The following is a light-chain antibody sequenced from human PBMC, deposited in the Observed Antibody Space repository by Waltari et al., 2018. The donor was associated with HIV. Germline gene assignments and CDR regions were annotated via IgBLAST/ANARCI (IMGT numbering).Light chain of an antibody. V-gene: IGLV2-14*01. CDR1: SSDVGGYNY. Sequence: QSALTQPASVSGSPGQSITISCTGTSSDVGGYNYVYWYQHHPGKSPKLLIYEVSNRPSCVSNRFSGSKSDNTASLTISGLQAEDEADYYCSSYTSDCTYVFGCGTEVTVL. CDR2: EVS. CDR3: SSYTSDCTYV. J-gene: IGLJ1*01.